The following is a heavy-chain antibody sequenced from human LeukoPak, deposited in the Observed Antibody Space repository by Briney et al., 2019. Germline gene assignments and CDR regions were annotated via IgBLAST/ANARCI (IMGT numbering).Heavy chain of an antibody. D-gene: IGHD3-10*01. CDR2: ISPGGSST. V-gene: IGHV3-23*01. CDR1: GFTFSDSC. Sequence: GGSLRLSCAASGFTFSDSCMSWVRQAPGKGLEWVSVISPGGSSTFYVNSVKGRFTISRDNSKNTLYLQVSSLRAEDTAIFYCAKSIYFGSGRYYMDVWGKGTTVTISS. J-gene: IGHJ6*03. CDR3: AKSIYFGSGRYYMDV.